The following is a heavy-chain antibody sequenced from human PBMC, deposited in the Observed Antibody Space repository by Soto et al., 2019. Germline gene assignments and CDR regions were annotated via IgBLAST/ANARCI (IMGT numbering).Heavy chain of an antibody. CDR1: GDSISSSNW. D-gene: IGHD6-25*01. V-gene: IGHV4-4*02. CDR3: ARGETQQQRDY. CDR2: IHHSGST. Sequence: QVHLQESGPGLVKPSGTLSLTCAVSGDSISSSNWWSWVRQSPGKGLEWIGEIHHSGSTKYNPSLKSRGIISVDKSKNQFFLKLTSVTAADTDVYFCARGETQQQRDYWGQGTLVTVSS. J-gene: IGHJ4*02.